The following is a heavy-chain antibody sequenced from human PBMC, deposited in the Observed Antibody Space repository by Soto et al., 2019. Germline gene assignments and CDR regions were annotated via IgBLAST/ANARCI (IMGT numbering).Heavy chain of an antibody. CDR2: INHSGST. CDR1: CGSFSGYY. J-gene: IGHJ6*01. Sequence: SDTLSLTCAVECGSFSGYYWTWIRQPPGKGLEWIGEINHSGSTTYNPSLKSRVTISVDTSRNQFSLKLSSVTAADTAVYYCARGEIFAVVITKRIRGGMDVWEQGATVTVSS. D-gene: IGHD3-3*01. CDR3: ARGEIFAVVITKRIRGGMDV. V-gene: IGHV4-34*01.